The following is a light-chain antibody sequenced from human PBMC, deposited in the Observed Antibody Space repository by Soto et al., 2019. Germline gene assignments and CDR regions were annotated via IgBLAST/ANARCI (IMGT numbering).Light chain of an antibody. Sequence: EIVVPLSPGTLSLSTGERATLSWRASQSVSSSYLAWYQQKPGQAPRLLIYGASSRATGIPDRFSGSGSGTEFTLSISSLQSEDFAVYYCQQYGSSLITFGQGTRLEI. CDR2: GAS. J-gene: IGKJ5*01. CDR1: QSVSSSY. V-gene: IGKV3-20*01. CDR3: QQYGSSLIT.